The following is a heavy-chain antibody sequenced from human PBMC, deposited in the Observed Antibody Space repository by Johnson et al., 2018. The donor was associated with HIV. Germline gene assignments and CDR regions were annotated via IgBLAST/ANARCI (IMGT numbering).Heavy chain of an antibody. V-gene: IGHV3-20*04. CDR2: INWNGGST. D-gene: IGHD5-12*01. CDR3: ARSHRYGNRVATIRPLDI. CDR1: GFIFDDYA. J-gene: IGHJ3*02. Sequence: VQLVESGGGVVRPGGSLRLSCATSGFIFDDYAMGWVRQVPGKGLEWVSGINWNGGSTAYADSVKGRFTISRDNDKNSLNLQMNSLRAEDTALYYCARSHRYGNRVATIRPLDIWGQGTMVTVSS.